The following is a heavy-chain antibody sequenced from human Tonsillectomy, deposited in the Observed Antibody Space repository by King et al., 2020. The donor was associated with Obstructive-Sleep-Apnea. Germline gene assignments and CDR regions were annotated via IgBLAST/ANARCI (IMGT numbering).Heavy chain of an antibody. CDR1: GVSISSSSYY. CDR2: IDYSGST. Sequence: LQLQESGPGLVKPSETLALTCTVSGVSISSSSYYWGWIRQPPGKGLEWIGRIDYSGSTYYNPSLKSRVTISVDTSKNQFSLNLSSVTAADTAVYYCGIETHKCDSSGYLSYFDYWGQGTLVTVSS. CDR3: GIETHKCDSSGYLSYFDY. J-gene: IGHJ4*02. V-gene: IGHV4-39*07. D-gene: IGHD3-22*01.